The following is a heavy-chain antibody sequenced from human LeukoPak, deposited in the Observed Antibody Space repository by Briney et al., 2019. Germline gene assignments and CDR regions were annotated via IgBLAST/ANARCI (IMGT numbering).Heavy chain of an antibody. CDR2: INHGGHT. J-gene: IGHJ4*02. V-gene: IGHV4-4*02. CDR1: GGSITQTNY. D-gene: IGHD4-11*01. CDR3: VRGLYSRDAGY. Sequence: PSETLSLTCDVSGGSITQTNYWTWVRQPPGKRLEWIGEINHGGHTNYNPSLKSRVAMSVDTSKNQFSLNLGSVTAADTAVYYCVRGLYSRDAGYWGQGTLVTVSS.